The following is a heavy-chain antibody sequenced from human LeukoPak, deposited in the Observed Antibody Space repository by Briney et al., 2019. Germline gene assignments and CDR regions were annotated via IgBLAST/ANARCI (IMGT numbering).Heavy chain of an antibody. Sequence: PGGSLRLSCAASGFTFSTYAMSWVRQAPGKGLEWVSCISSSGANTYYADSVKGRFSVSRDNAKNTLYLQMDSLRADVPAVYYFASDDGSHYSLFRYFTSWGQGSPV. CDR1: GFTFSTYA. CDR2: ISSSGANT. CDR3: ASDDGSHYSLFRYFTS. J-gene: IGHJ5*02. V-gene: IGHV3-23*01. D-gene: IGHD3-22*01.